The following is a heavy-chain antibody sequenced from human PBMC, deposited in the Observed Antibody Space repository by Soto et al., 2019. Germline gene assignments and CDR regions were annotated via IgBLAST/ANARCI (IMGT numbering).Heavy chain of an antibody. CDR1: GFTFSSYG. Sequence: PGGSLRLSCAASGFTFSSYGRHWVRQAPGKGLEWVAVISYDGSNKYYADSVKGRFTISRDNAKNSLYLQMNSLRDEDTAVYYCAREAGTWHLPLNWFDPWGQGTLVTVSS. CDR3: AREAGTWHLPLNWFDP. D-gene: IGHD6-19*01. J-gene: IGHJ5*02. CDR2: ISYDGSNK. V-gene: IGHV3-30*03.